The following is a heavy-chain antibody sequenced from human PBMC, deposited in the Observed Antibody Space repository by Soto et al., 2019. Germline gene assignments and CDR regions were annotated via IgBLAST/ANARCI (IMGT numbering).Heavy chain of an antibody. CDR2: ITYDGSEI. Sequence: QVQLVESGGGVVQPGRSLRLSCVASGFTLSGHGMHWVRQAPGKGLEWVAVITYDGSEIHYSDSVKGRFTISRDTSKNMVYLQMNSLKTEDTAMYYWAREQGYGYYRVADYWGQGTLVTVSS. J-gene: IGHJ4*02. CDR3: AREQGYGYYRVADY. CDR1: GFTLSGHG. D-gene: IGHD1-26*01. V-gene: IGHV3-30*03.